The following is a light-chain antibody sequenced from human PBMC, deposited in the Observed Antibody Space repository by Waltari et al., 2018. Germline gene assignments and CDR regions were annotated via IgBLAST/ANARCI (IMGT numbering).Light chain of an antibody. CDR3: QQYHSLPAT. CDR1: QDISNY. J-gene: IGKJ4*01. Sequence: DIQMTQSPSSLSASVGARVTITCQASQDISNYLNWFQHKPGKAPKLLIYDTSNLEIGVPSRFSGSGSGTDFTFTISGLRPEDIATYYCQQYHSLPATFGGGTKVEI. V-gene: IGKV1-33*01. CDR2: DTS.